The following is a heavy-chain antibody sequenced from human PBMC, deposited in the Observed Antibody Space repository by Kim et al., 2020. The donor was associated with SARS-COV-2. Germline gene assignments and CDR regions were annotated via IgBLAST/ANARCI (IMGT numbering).Heavy chain of an antibody. CDR2: ISSSSSYI. D-gene: IGHD3-3*01. J-gene: IGHJ4*02. CDR3: ARDLGEDGPFDY. CDR1: GFTFSSYS. Sequence: GGSLRLSCAASGFTFSSYSMNWVRQAPGKGLEWVSSISSSSSYIYYADSVKGRFTISRDNAKNSLYLQMNSLRAEDTAVYYCARDLGEDGPFDYWGQGTLVTVSS. V-gene: IGHV3-21*04.